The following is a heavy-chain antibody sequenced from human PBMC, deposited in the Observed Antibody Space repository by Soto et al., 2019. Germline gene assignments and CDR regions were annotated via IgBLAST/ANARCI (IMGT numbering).Heavy chain of an antibody. Sequence: GGSLRLSCAASGFTFSSYAMSWVRQAPGKGLEWVSAISGSGGSTYYADSVKGRFTISRDNSKNALYLQMNSLRAADTAVYYCARGDILTGYSHWGQGTLVTVSS. V-gene: IGHV3-23*01. J-gene: IGHJ4*02. CDR1: GFTFSSYA. CDR2: ISGSGGST. CDR3: ARGDILTGYSH. D-gene: IGHD3-9*01.